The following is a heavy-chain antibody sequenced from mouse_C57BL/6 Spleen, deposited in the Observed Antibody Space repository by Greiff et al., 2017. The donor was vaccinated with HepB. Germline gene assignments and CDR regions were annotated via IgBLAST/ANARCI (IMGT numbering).Heavy chain of an antibody. CDR3: ARATVVGPFEY. D-gene: IGHD1-1*01. CDR1: GYSFTSYY. J-gene: IGHJ2*01. Sequence: VQLQQSGPELVKPGASVKISCKASGYSFTSYYIHWVKQRPGQGLEWIGWIYPGSGNTKYNEKFKGKATLTADTSSSTAYMQLSSLTSEDSAVYYCARATVVGPFEYWGQGTTLTVSS. CDR2: IYPGSGNT. V-gene: IGHV1-66*01.